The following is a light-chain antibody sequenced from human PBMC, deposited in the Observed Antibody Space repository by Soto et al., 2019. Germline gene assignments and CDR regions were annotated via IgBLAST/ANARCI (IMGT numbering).Light chain of an antibody. J-gene: IGKJ5*01. CDR1: QDISNH. CDR2: DAS. Sequence: DIQMTQSPSSLSASLGDRVSITCQASQDISNHLNWYHQKPGKAPKLLIYDASNLQTGVPSSFSGSGFGTDFTFTISNLQAEDVGTYYCQQYENLPITFGQGTRREIK. V-gene: IGKV1-33*01. CDR3: QQYENLPIT.